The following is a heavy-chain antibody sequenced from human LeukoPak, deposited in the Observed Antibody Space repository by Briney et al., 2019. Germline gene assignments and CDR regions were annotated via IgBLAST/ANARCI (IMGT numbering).Heavy chain of an antibody. D-gene: IGHD4-17*01. J-gene: IGHJ6*02. V-gene: IGHV4-61*01. Sequence: PSETLSLTCTVSGGSVSSGSYYWSWIRQPPGKGLEWIGYIYYSGSTNYNPSLKSRVTISVDTSKNQFSLKLSSVTAADTAVYYCARDYGDYDGYYYYGMDVWGQGTTVTVSS. CDR1: GGSVSSGSYY. CDR2: IYYSGST. CDR3: ARDYGDYDGYYYYGMDV.